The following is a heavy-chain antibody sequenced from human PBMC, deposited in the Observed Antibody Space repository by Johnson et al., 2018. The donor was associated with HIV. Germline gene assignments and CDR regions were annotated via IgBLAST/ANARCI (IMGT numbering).Heavy chain of an antibody. CDR1: GFSFSSYG. J-gene: IGHJ3*02. CDR2: ISGSGGST. D-gene: IGHD3-10*01. V-gene: IGHV3-23*04. CDR3: AKSTQASIVRESGPYGAFDI. Sequence: VQLVESGGGVVQPGRSLRLSCAASGFSFSSYGMHWVRQAPGKGLEWVSAISGSGGSTYYADSVKGRFTISRDKSKNTLYLQMNSLRAEDTALYYCAKSTQASIVRESGPYGAFDIWGQGTMVTVSS.